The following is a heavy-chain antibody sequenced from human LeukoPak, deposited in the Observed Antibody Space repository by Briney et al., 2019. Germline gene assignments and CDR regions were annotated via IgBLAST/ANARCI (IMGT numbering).Heavy chain of an antibody. CDR3: ARSGVRGGDWNFDY. D-gene: IGHD2-21*02. CDR1: GFTFDDYA. V-gene: IGHV3-9*01. CDR2: ITWNSDNI. Sequence: PGGSLRLSCAASGFTFDDYAMHWVRQAPGKGLEWVSGITWNSDNIGYADSVKGRFTISRDNSKNTLYLQMNSLRAEDTAVYYCARSGVRGGDWNFDYWGQGTLVTVSS. J-gene: IGHJ4*02.